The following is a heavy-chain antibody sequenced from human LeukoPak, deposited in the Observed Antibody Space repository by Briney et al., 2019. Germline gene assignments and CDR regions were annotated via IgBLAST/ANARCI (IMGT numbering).Heavy chain of an antibody. CDR3: ARESCNGASCFRAEGFYYFYMDV. J-gene: IGHJ6*03. CDR1: GASISRGSYY. D-gene: IGHD2-2*01. Sequence: SQTLSLTCSVSGASISRGSYYWSWIRQPAGKGLEWIGRIYTSGDTNYNPSLESRVTISVDTSQNQLSLSLTSVTVADTAIYYCARESCNGASCFRAEGFYYFYMDVWGKGTTVTVSS. V-gene: IGHV4-61*02. CDR2: IYTSGDT.